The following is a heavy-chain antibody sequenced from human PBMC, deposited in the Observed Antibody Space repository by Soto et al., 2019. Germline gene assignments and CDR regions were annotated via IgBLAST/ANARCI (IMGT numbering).Heavy chain of an antibody. D-gene: IGHD3-16*02. CDR2: VWNDGNTK. CDR3: ARDKGFYDHVWGSYRSAFDY. V-gene: IGHV3-33*01. Sequence: QGYLVESGGGVGQPGGSLRLSCAASGFTFSSYGMHWVRQAAGKGPEWGAVVWNDGNTKYYADSVKGRFTISRDNSKNTVYLQMNNLRAEDTAVYYCARDKGFYDHVWGSYRSAFDYWGRGTLVAVSS. CDR1: GFTFSSYG. J-gene: IGHJ4*02.